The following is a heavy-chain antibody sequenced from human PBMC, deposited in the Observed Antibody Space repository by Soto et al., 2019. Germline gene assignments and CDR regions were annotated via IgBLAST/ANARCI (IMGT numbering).Heavy chain of an antibody. CDR1: GFTFSSYS. V-gene: IGHV3-48*02. CDR3: ARDCGRNTGYSSGWYAYYYYGMDV. CDR2: ISSSRSTI. J-gene: IGHJ6*02. D-gene: IGHD6-19*01. Sequence: EVQLVESGGGLVQPGGSLRLSCAASGFTFSSYSMNWVRQAPGKGLEWVSYISSSRSTIYYADSVKGRFTISRDNAKNSLCLQMNSLRDEDTAVYYCARDCGRNTGYSSGWYAYYYYGMDVWCQGTTVTVSS.